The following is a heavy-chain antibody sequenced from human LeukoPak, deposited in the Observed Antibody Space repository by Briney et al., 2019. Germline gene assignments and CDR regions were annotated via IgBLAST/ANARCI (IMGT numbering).Heavy chain of an antibody. CDR1: GFTFDDYA. CDR2: ISWNSGSI. Sequence: PGGSLRLSCAASGFTFDDYAMHWVRQVPGKGLEWVSGISWNSGSIGYADSVKGRFTISRDNAKNSLYLQMNSLRAEDTALYYCAKADSISKDYDSSDPAFDIWGQGTMVTVSS. J-gene: IGHJ3*02. CDR3: AKADSISKDYDSSDPAFDI. V-gene: IGHV3-9*01. D-gene: IGHD3-22*01.